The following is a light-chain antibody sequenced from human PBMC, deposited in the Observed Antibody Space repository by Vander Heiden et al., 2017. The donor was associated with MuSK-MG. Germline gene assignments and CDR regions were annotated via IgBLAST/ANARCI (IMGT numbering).Light chain of an antibody. Sequence: DIQMTQSPSSLSASVGDRVTITCRASQSIRSYLNWYQQTPGKAPKLLIFAASSLQSGVPSRFSGSGSGTDFTLTVNRQQREDCATYYGQQSYSAQTFGQGTKVEIK. V-gene: IGKV1-39*01. CDR3: QQSYSAQT. CDR2: AAS. J-gene: IGKJ1*01. CDR1: QSIRSY.